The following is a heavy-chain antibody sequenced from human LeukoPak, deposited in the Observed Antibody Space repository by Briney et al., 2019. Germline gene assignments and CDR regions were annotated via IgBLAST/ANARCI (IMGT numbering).Heavy chain of an antibody. CDR3: ARDHGYYGSGSYVDI. CDR2: FDPEDGET. Sequence: ASVKVSCKVSGYTLTELSMHWVRQAPGKGLEWMGGFDPEDGETIYAQKFQGRVTMTEDTSTDTAYMELRSLRSDDTAVYYCARDHGYYGSGSYVDIWGQGTMVTVSS. V-gene: IGHV1-24*01. CDR1: GYTLTELS. D-gene: IGHD3-10*01. J-gene: IGHJ3*02.